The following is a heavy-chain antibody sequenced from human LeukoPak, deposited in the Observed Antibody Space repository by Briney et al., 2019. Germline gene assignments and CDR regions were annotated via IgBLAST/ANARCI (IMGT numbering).Heavy chain of an antibody. CDR3: ARHPERYSYFDY. Sequence: SETLSLTCTVSGGSISSSSYYWGWIRQPPGKGLEWIGSIYYTGSAYYNPSLKSRVTMSVDTSKNQFSLRLSSVTAADTAVYSCARHPERYSYFDYWGRGTLVTVSS. D-gene: IGHD5-18*01. V-gene: IGHV4-39*01. CDR2: IYYTGSA. CDR1: GGSISSSSYY. J-gene: IGHJ4*02.